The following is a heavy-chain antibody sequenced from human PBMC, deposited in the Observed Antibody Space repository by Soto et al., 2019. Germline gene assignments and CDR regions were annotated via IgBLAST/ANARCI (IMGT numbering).Heavy chain of an antibody. V-gene: IGHV3-23*01. CDR3: AKGRSYYYYYGVDV. CDR1: GFTFSSYW. Sequence: GSLRLSWAASGFTFSSYWMSCVRQAPGKGLEWVSDIIDSGGSTYYADSVKGRFTISRDNSKSTLYLQMNSLRAEDTALYYCAKGRSYYYYYGVDVWGQGTTVTVSS. CDR2: IIDSGGST. J-gene: IGHJ6*02.